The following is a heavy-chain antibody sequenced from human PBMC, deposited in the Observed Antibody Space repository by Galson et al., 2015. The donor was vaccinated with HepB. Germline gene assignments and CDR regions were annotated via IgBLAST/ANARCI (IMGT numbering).Heavy chain of an antibody. D-gene: IGHD3-9*01. CDR2: ISPDGSIA. Sequence: SLRLSCAASGFTFSDHYMHWVRQAPVKGLEWLAIISPDGSIAYYADSVRGQFTISRDNSKNRLFLQMDGLRPEDTAMYYCAKDFQWNFDLWGQGTLVTVSS. J-gene: IGHJ4*02. V-gene: IGHV3-30*13. CDR1: GFTFSDHY. CDR3: AKDFQWNFDL.